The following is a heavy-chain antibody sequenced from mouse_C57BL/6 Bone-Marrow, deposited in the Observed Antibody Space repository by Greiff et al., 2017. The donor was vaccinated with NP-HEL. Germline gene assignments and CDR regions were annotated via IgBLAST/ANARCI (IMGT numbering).Heavy chain of an antibody. Sequence: VQLQQPGAELVKPGASVKLSCKASGYTFTSYWMHWVKQRPGQGLEWIGMIHPGSGSTNYNEKFKSKATLTVDTSSSTVYMQLSSLTYEDSAVYSCARSEFAYWGQGTLVTVSA. V-gene: IGHV1-64*01. CDR3: ARSEFAY. J-gene: IGHJ3*01. CDR2: IHPGSGST. CDR1: GYTFTSYW.